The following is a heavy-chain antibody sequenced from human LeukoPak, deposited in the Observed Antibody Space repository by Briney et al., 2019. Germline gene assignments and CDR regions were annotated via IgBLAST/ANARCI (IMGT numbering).Heavy chain of an antibody. CDR1: GGSISDYY. CDR3: ARTSTLGGYYFCYMDV. V-gene: IGHV4-4*07. J-gene: IGHJ6*03. Sequence: PSETLSLTCTVSGGSISDYYWSWIRQPAGKGLEWIGRIYTSGSTDYNPSLKSRVTMSVDTSKNQFSLELNSVTAADTAVYYCARTSTLGGYYFCYMDVWGKGTTASVSS. CDR2: IYTSGST.